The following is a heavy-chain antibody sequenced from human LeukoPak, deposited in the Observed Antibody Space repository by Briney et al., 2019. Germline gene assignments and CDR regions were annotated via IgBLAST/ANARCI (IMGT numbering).Heavy chain of an antibody. V-gene: IGHV4-39*01. CDR1: GFTFSSYA. J-gene: IGHJ4*02. CDR2: IYYSGST. CDR3: ARHVRGSGSYLYYFDY. D-gene: IGHD3-10*01. Sequence: GSLRLSCAASGFTFSSYAMSWVRQPPGKGLEWIGSIYYSGSTYYNPSLKSRVTISVDTSKNQFSLKLSSVTAADTAVYYCARHVRGSGSYLYYFDYWGQGTLVTVSS.